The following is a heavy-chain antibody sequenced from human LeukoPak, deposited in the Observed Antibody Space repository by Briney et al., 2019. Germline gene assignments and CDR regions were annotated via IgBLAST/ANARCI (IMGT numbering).Heavy chain of an antibody. Sequence: SETLSLTCTVSGGSISSSNYYWGWFRQPPGKGLEWIGNIYYSGSTYYNPSLKSRVTISVDTSKNQFSLNLSSVTAADTAVYYCARELPSTRYYFDYWGQGTLVTVSS. J-gene: IGHJ4*02. D-gene: IGHD1-26*01. CDR2: IYYSGST. CDR1: GGSISSSNYY. CDR3: ARELPSTRYYFDY. V-gene: IGHV4-39*01.